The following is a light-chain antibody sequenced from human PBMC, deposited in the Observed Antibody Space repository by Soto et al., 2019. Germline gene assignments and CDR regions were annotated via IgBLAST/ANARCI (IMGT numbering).Light chain of an antibody. Sequence: DIVMTHTPLSLPVTPGEPASISCRSSQSLLDSDDGNTYLDWYLQKPGQSPQLLIYTVSYRASGVPDRFSGSGSGNDFTLKISRVEAEDVGVYYCMQRIEFPLTFGGGTKVEIX. CDR2: TVS. V-gene: IGKV2-40*01. CDR1: QSLLDSDDGNTY. J-gene: IGKJ4*01. CDR3: MQRIEFPLT.